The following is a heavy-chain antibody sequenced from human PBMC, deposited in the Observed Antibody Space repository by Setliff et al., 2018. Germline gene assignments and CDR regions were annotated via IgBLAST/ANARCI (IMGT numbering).Heavy chain of an antibody. CDR1: GGSISSHY. J-gene: IGHJ5*02. D-gene: IGHD3-10*01. CDR3: ARAGSIWFGELFPENWFDP. V-gene: IGHV4-59*08. CDR2: IYYSGST. Sequence: SETLSLTCTVSGGSISSHYWSWIRQPPGKGLEWIGYIYYSGSTNYNPSLKSRVTISVDTSKNQFSLKLSSVTAADTAVYYCARAGSIWFGELFPENWFDPWGQGTLVTVSS.